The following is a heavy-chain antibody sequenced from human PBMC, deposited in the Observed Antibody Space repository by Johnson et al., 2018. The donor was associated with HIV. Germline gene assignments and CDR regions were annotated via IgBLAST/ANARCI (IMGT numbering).Heavy chain of an antibody. V-gene: IGHV3-30*04. D-gene: IGHD3/OR15-3a*01. CDR2: ISYDGKNK. J-gene: IGHJ3*01. CDR3: AKDKFMFLDNPVDAFDV. Sequence: QVQLVESGGGVVQPGRSLRLSCAASGFTFSSYAMHWVRQAPGKGLEWVAVISYDGKNKYYADSVKGLSTISRDNSNNTLFLQMNSLRADDTGVYYCAKDKFMFLDNPVDAFDVWGQGTMVTFSS. CDR1: GFTFSSYA.